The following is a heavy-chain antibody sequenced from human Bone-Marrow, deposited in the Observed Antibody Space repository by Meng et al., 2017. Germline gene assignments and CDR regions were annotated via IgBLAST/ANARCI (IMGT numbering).Heavy chain of an antibody. D-gene: IGHD3-22*01. V-gene: IGHV2-5*02. J-gene: IGHJ4*02. CDR3: AHSRHYYDSSGYYYLDY. CDR1: GFSLSTSGVG. Sequence: SGPTLVKPTQTLTLTCTFSGFSLSTSGVGVGWIRQPPGKALEWLALIYWDDDKRYSPSLKSRLTITKDTSKNQVVLTMTNMDPVDTATYYCAHSRHYYDSSGYYYLDYWGQGTLVTVSS. CDR2: IYWDDDK.